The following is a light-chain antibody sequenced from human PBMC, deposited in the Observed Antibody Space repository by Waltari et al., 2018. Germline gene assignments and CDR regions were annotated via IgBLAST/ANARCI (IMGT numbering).Light chain of an antibody. J-gene: IGLJ2*01. V-gene: IGLV1-47*01. CDR3: ASWDESLNGVV. CDR1: SSNIKTKY. CDR2: RSN. Sequence: QSVLTQPTAASGTPGQSVTIPSSGSSSNIKTKYADWYQQLPGAAPNLLIYRSNQRPSGVPDRFSGSKSGTSGSLAISGLRSEDEADYYCASWDESLNGVVFGGGTRLTVL.